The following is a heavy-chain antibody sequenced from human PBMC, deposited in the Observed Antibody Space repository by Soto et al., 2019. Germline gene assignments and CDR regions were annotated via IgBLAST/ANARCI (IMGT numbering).Heavy chain of an antibody. J-gene: IGHJ4*02. Sequence: QVQLVQSGAEVKKPGSSVKVSCKTSGDIFSGYSISWVRQAPGKGLEWMGGIIPIFGTTNYAQRFHGRVTITADKSTSTVYMELYSLKYEDTAVYYCARDLGSGYDPGDYWGQGTLVTVSS. D-gene: IGHD5-12*01. CDR3: ARDLGSGYDPGDY. V-gene: IGHV1-69*14. CDR2: IIPIFGTT. CDR1: GDIFSGYS.